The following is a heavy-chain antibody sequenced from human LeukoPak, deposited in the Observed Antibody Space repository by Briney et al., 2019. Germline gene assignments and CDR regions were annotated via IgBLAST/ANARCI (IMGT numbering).Heavy chain of an antibody. V-gene: IGHV4-59*05. CDR3: ARPFTRFDY. J-gene: IGHJ4*02. CDR2: IYYSGST. CDR1: GGSISAYY. Sequence: PSETLSLTCTVSGGSISAYYWSWIRQPPGKGLEWIGSIYYSGSTYYNPSLKSRVTISVDTSKNQFSLKLSSVTAADTAVYYCARPFTRFDYWGQGTLVTVSS.